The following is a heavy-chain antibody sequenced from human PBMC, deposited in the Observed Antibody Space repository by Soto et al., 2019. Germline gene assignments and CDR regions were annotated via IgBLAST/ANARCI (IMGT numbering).Heavy chain of an antibody. CDR2: IYNSGST. Sequence: TLSLTCTVSGASITSGGYYWSWIRQHPGKGLEWIGYIYNSGSTYDNPSLKSRVTISLDTSKNQFSLKLTSVTAADTAVYYCARDKITGLFDYWGQGTLVTVSS. V-gene: IGHV4-31*03. D-gene: IGHD2-8*02. CDR1: GASITSGGYY. CDR3: ARDKITGLFDY. J-gene: IGHJ4*02.